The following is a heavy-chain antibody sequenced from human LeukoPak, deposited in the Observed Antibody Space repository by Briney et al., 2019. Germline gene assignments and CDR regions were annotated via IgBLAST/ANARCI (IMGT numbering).Heavy chain of an antibody. Sequence: ASVKVSCKASGGTFSSYAISWVRQAPGQGLEWMGRIIPILGIANYAQKFQGRVTITADKSTSTAYMELSSLRSEDTAVYYCARDAPSYYAGTGKNLWGQGTQVTVSS. J-gene: IGHJ4*01. D-gene: IGHD3-10*01. CDR1: GGTFSSYA. V-gene: IGHV1-69*04. CDR2: IIPILGIA. CDR3: ARDAPSYYAGTGKNL.